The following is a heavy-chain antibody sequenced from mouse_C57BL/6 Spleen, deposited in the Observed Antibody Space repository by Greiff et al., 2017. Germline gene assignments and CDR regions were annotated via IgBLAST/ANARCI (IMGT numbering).Heavy chain of an antibody. V-gene: IGHV3-6*01. CDR2: ISYDGSN. D-gene: IGHD1-1*01. CDR1: GYSITSGYY. J-gene: IGHJ2*01. Sequence: EVKLEESGPGLVKPSQSLSLTCSVTGYSITSGYYWNWIRQFPGNKLEWMGYISYDGSNNYNPSLKNRISITRDTSKNQFFLKLNSVTTEDTATYYCARVYYGSSYGHYFDYWGQGTTLTVSS. CDR3: ARVYYGSSYGHYFDY.